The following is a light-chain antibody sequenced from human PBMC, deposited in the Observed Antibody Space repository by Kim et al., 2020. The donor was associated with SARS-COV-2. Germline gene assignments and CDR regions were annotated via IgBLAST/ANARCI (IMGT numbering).Light chain of an antibody. Sequence: GDRVTITCQASQDISNYLNWYQQKPGKAPKLLIYDASNLETGVPSRFSGSGSGTDFTFTISSLQPEDIATYYCQQYDNLPPFTFGPGTKVDIK. CDR2: DAS. J-gene: IGKJ3*01. V-gene: IGKV1-33*01. CDR3: QQYDNLPPFT. CDR1: QDISNY.